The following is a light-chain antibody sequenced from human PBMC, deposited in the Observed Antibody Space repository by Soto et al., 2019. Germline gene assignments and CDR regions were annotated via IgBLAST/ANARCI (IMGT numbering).Light chain of an antibody. CDR2: NVS. CDR3: SSYTGSSTWV. CDR1: SGDVGAYKY. V-gene: IGLV2-14*01. Sequence: QSALTQPASVSGSPGQSITISCAGTSGDVGAYKYVSWYQQHPGKAPKLIIYNVSNRPSGVSNRFSGSKSGNTASLTISGLLAEDEADYVCSSYTGSSTWVVGGGTKVTVL. J-gene: IGLJ3*02.